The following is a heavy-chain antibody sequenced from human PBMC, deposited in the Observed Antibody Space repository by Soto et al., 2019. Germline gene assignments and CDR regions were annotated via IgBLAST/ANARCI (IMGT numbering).Heavy chain of an antibody. CDR3: ARLSEESSSSNYYYFYMDV. J-gene: IGHJ6*03. CDR1: GYTFTRYD. V-gene: IGHV1-8*01. CDR2: MNPQTGNT. D-gene: IGHD6-6*01. Sequence: QVQLVQSGFEGKEPGASMKISCQASGYTFTRYDITWVRQATGQGLEWMGWMNPQTGNTAYAEKFQGRVTMTRSTSINTAYMELSGLRSEDTAVYYCARLSEESSSSNYYYFYMDVWGKGSTVTVSS.